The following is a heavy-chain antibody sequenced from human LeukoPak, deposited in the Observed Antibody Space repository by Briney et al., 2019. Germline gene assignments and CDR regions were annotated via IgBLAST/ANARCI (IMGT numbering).Heavy chain of an antibody. J-gene: IGHJ6*02. CDR2: INANSGTT. CDR3: AKDYLPYSSGWDPYYYYGMDV. Sequence: GGSLRLSCAASGFAFSFYAMSWLRQPPGKGLEWVSTINANSGTTSYAASVRGRFTISRDNSKNTLYLQLNTLRAEDTALYYCAKDYLPYSSGWDPYYYYGMDVWGQGTTVTVSS. D-gene: IGHD6-19*01. V-gene: IGHV3-23*01. CDR1: GFAFSFYA.